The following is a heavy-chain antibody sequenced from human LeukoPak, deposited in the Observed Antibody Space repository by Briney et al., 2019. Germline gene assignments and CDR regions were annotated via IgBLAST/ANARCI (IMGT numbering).Heavy chain of an antibody. CDR1: GGSFSGYY. Sequence: SETLSLTCAVYGGSFSGYYWSWIRQPPGKGLEWIGEINHSGSTNYNPSLKSRVTISVDTSKNQFSLKLSSVTAADTAVYYCASARAARYKYYYGMDVWGQGTTVTVSS. CDR2: INHSGST. V-gene: IGHV4-34*01. D-gene: IGHD6-6*01. J-gene: IGHJ6*02. CDR3: ASARAARYKYYYGMDV.